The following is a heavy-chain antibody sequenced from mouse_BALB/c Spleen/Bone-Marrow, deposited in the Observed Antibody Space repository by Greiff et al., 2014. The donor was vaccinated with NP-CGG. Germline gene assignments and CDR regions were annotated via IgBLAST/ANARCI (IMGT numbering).Heavy chain of an antibody. CDR1: GYTFTSYY. CDR2: INPSNGGT. J-gene: IGHJ3*01. D-gene: IGHD1-1*01. Sequence: VQLQQSGAELVKPGASVKLSCKASGYTFTSYYMYWVKQRPGQGLERIGGINPSNGGTNFSEKFKSKATLTVDKSSSTAYMQLSSLTSEDSAVYYCTRSYYAKEGAWFAYWGQGTLVTVSA. V-gene: IGHV1S81*02. CDR3: TRSYYAKEGAWFAY.